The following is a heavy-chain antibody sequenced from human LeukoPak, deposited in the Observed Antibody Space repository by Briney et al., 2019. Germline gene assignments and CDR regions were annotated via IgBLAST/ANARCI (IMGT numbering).Heavy chain of an antibody. CDR2: INHSGST. V-gene: IGHV4-34*01. CDR1: GGSFSGYY. J-gene: IGHJ4*02. D-gene: IGHD4-17*01. Sequence: SETLSLTCAVYGGSFSGYYWSWIRQPPGKGLEWIGEINHSGSTNYNPSLKSRVTISVDTSKNQFSLKLSSVTAADTAVYHCARHLPRLYGDKRFDYWGQGTLVTVSS. CDR3: ARHLPRLYGDKRFDY.